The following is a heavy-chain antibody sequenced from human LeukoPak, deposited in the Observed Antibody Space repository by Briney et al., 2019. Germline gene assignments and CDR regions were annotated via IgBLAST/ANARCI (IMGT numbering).Heavy chain of an antibody. D-gene: IGHD3-9*01. CDR1: GGSISSYY. CDR2: IYYSGST. V-gene: IGHV4-59*01. Sequence: SETLSLACTVSGGSISSYYWSWIRQPPGKGLEWIGYIYYSGSTNYNPSLKSRVTISVDTSKNQFSLKLSSVTAADTAVYYCARGGGYFDWLDAFDIWGQGTMVTVSS. CDR3: ARGGGYFDWLDAFDI. J-gene: IGHJ3*02.